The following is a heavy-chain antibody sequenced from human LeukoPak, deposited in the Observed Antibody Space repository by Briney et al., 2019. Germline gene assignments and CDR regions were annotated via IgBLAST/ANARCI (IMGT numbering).Heavy chain of an antibody. J-gene: IGHJ2*01. D-gene: IGHD3/OR15-3a*01. CDR1: GFTFSSYW. CDR2: MNQDGSAK. CDR3: ARDYWTFDL. Sequence: QPGGSLRLSCAASGFTFSSYWMSWVRQTPGRGLEWVANMNQDGSAKHYVDSVRGRFTISRDNAKKSLYLQMNSLRAEDTAVYYCARDYWTFDLWGRGTLVTVSS. V-gene: IGHV3-7*01.